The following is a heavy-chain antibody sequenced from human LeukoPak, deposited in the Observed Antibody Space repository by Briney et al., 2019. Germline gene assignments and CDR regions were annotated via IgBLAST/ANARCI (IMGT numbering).Heavy chain of an antibody. J-gene: IGHJ6*03. Sequence: PGGSLRLSCAASGFTFSTYGMHWVRQAPGKGLEWVAFIRYDGTDKYYADSVKGRFTISRDNSQNTLYLQMNSLRAEDTALYYCAKGSFHCTSSTCPQYHYYMDVWGKGATVTVSS. D-gene: IGHD2-2*01. CDR3: AKGSFHCTSSTCPQYHYYMDV. V-gene: IGHV3-30*02. CDR2: IRYDGTDK. CDR1: GFTFSTYG.